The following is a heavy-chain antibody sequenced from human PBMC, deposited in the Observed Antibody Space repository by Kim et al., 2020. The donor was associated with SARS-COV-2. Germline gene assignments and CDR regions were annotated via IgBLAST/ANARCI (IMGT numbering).Heavy chain of an antibody. V-gene: IGHV4-39*01. CDR3: ASQTDWHFDL. CDR1: GGSIITSSDY. J-gene: IGHJ2*01. Sequence: SETLSLTCSVSGGSIITSSDYWGWIRQPPGKGLEWIGSIYYRGSTYYNPSLKSRVTISLDTSKSQFSLKLSSVTAADTAVYYCASQTDWHFDLWGRVTLVTVSS. CDR2: IYYRGST. D-gene: IGHD2-21*02.